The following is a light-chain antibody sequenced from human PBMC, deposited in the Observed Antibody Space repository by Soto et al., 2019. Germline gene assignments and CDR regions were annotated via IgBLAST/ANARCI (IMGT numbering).Light chain of an antibody. Sequence: QSVLTQPTSVSGAPGQSVTISCTGSSSNIGAGYDVHWYQQLPGTAPKLLIYGNSNRPSGVPDRFSGSKSGTSASLAITGLQAEDEADYYCQACDRSLHVVFGGGTKLTVL. CDR1: SSNIGAGYD. CDR3: QACDRSLHVV. CDR2: GNS. J-gene: IGLJ2*01. V-gene: IGLV1-40*01.